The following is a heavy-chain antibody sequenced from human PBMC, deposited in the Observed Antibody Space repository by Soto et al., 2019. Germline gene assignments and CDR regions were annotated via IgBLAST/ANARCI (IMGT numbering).Heavy chain of an antibody. J-gene: IGHJ4*02. CDR1: GYTFTSYA. Sequence: ASVKVSCKASGYTFTSYAMHWVRQAPGQSLEWMGWINAGNGNTKYSQKFQGRVTITRDTSASTAYMELSSLRSEDTAVYYCAREGRHYDFWSGYYDDYWGQGTLVTVSS. D-gene: IGHD3-3*01. CDR2: INAGNGNT. V-gene: IGHV1-3*01. CDR3: AREGRHYDFWSGYYDDY.